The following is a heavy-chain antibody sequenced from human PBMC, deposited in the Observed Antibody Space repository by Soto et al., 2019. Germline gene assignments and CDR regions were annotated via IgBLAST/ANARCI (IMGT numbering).Heavy chain of an antibody. J-gene: IGHJ4*02. D-gene: IGHD6-19*01. CDR1: GGSISSYY. CDR3: ARDRYSSGLFDY. CDR2: IYYSGST. Sequence: SETLSLTCTVSGGSISSYYWSWIRQPPGKGLEWIGYIYYSGSTNYNPSLKSRVTISVDTSKNQFSLKLSSVTAADTAVYYCARDRYSSGLFDYWGQGTLVTVS. V-gene: IGHV4-59*01.